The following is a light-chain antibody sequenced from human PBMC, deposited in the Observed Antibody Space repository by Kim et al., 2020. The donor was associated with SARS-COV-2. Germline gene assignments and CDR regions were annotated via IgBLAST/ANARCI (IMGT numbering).Light chain of an antibody. Sequence: DIQMTQPPSSLSASVGDRVTITCRASQSTSSYLNWYQQKPGKAPNLLIYAASSLQSGVPSRFSGSGSGTDFTLTISNLQPEDFATYYCQQSYSTPYTFGQGTKLEI. CDR3: QQSYSTPYT. J-gene: IGKJ2*01. CDR1: QSTSSY. CDR2: AAS. V-gene: IGKV1-39*01.